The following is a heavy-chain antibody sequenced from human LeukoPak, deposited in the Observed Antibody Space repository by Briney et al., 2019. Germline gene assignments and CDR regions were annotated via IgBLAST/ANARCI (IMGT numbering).Heavy chain of an antibody. CDR3: AKGGILTGYFDY. CDR1: GFTFSSYS. CDR2: ISGSGGST. J-gene: IGHJ4*02. D-gene: IGHD3-9*01. Sequence: GRSLRLSCAASGFTFSSYSMNWVRQAPGKGLEWVSAISGSGGSTYYADSVKGRFTISRDNSKNTLYLQMNSLRAEDTAVYYCAKGGILTGYFDYWGQGTLVTVSS. V-gene: IGHV3-23*01.